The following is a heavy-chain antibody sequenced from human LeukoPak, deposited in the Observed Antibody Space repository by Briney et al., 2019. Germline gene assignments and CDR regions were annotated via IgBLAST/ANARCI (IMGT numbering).Heavy chain of an antibody. D-gene: IGHD3-22*01. V-gene: IGHV3-23*01. Sequence: GGSLRLSCAASGFTFRSYAMSWVRQTPGKRLEWVSGISADGANTLYADSVKGRFTISRDNSKNTLYLHMRSLRAEDAAMYFCVYYDSSGYYYGRLRYWGQGTPVTVSS. J-gene: IGHJ4*02. CDR2: ISADGANT. CDR3: VYYDSSGYYYGRLRY. CDR1: GFTFRSYA.